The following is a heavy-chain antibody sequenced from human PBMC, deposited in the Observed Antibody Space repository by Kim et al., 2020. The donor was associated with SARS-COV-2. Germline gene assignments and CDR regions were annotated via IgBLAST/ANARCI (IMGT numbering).Heavy chain of an antibody. CDR1: GFNFNDYW. CDR3: ARTVVEVVGAPDYFDL. Sequence: GGSLRLSCAASGFNFNDYWMTWVRQAPGKWLEWVGNIGQDGSDKYYGDPVKGRFTISRDNTKKSLFLQMNSLRAEDTAVYYCARTVVEVVGAPDYFDLWG. V-gene: IGHV3-7*03. CDR2: IGQDGSDK. J-gene: IGHJ4*01. D-gene: IGHD2-2*01.